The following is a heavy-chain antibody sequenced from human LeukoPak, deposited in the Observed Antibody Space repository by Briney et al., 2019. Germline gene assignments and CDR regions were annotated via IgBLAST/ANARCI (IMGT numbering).Heavy chain of an antibody. D-gene: IGHD3-3*01. CDR2: ISWNSGSI. Sequence: GGSLRLSCAASGFTFDDYAMHWVRQAPGKGLEWVSGISWNSGSIGYADSVKGRFTISRDNAKNSLYLQMNSLRAEDTALYYCAKDITIFGVGDAFDIWGQGAMVTVSS. CDR3: AKDITIFGVGDAFDI. V-gene: IGHV3-9*01. CDR1: GFTFDDYA. J-gene: IGHJ3*02.